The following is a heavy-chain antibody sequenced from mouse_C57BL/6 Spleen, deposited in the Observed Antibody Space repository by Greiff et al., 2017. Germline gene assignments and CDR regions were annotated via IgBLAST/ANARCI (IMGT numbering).Heavy chain of an antibody. CDR1: GYAFSSSW. V-gene: IGHV1-82*01. CDR2: IYPGDGDT. CDR3: AREVGAGYWYFDV. Sequence: VQLQQSGPELVKPGASVKISCKASGYAFSSSWMNWVKQRPGKGLEWIGRIYPGDGDTNYNGKFKGKATLTADKSSSTAYMQLSSLTSEDSAVYFCAREVGAGYWYFDVWGTGTTVTVSS. J-gene: IGHJ1*03. D-gene: IGHD3-3*01.